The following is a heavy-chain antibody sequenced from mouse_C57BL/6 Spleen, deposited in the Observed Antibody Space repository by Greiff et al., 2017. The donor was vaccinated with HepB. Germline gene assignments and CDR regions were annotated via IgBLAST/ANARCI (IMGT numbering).Heavy chain of an antibody. J-gene: IGHJ1*03. CDR2: INPSSGYT. D-gene: IGHD1-1*01. V-gene: IGHV1-7*01. CDR1: GYTFTSYW. Sequence: VQLQQSGAELAKPGASVKLSCKASGYTFTSYWMHWVKQRPGQGLEWIGYINPSSGYTKYNQKFKDKATLTADKSYSTAYMQLSSLTYEDSAVYYCARSERSGSDWYFDVWGTGTTVTVSS. CDR3: ARSERSGSDWYFDV.